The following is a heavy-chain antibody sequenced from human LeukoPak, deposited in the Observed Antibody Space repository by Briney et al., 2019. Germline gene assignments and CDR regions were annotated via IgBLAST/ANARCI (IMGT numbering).Heavy chain of an antibody. D-gene: IGHD3-3*01. J-gene: IGHJ5*02. CDR2: INPNSGAT. V-gene: IGHV1-2*02. Sequence: GASVKVSCKASGYTFTKYYIYWVRQAPGQGLEWMGWINPNSGATNYAQKFQGRVTMTRDTSISTAYMELSRLRSDDTAVYYCAREGTLFLGLPADFGWFDPWGQGALVTVSS. CDR3: AREGTLFLGLPADFGWFDP. CDR1: GYTFTKYY.